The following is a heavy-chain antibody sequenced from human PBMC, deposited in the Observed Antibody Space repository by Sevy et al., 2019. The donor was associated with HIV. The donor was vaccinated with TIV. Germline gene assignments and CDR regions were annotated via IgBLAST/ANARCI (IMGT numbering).Heavy chain of an antibody. CDR2: INPNSDGT. Sequence: ASVKVSCKASGYSFTAYYIHWVRQAPGHGLEWMGWINPNSDGTNYAQKFQGRVTMTCDTSISTAYMELSSLRSDDTAYSYCARHRMIFGSGPPDKWGQGTLVTVSS. J-gene: IGHJ4*02. CDR3: ARHRMIFGSGPPDK. V-gene: IGHV1-2*02. CDR1: GYSFTAYY. D-gene: IGHD2-15*01.